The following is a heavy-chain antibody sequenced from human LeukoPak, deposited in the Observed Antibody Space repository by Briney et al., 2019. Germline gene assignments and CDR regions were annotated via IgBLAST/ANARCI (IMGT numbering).Heavy chain of an antibody. J-gene: IGHJ1*01. CDR2: ISVSATNT. Sequence: GGSLRLSCAASGFTFSSFDMTWVRQAPGKGLEWVSTISVSATNTYYADSVKGRFTISRDNSKNTLYLPMNSLRVDDTAVYYCATITSMRVVLISWGQGTLVTVSS. D-gene: IGHD3-22*01. CDR1: GFTFSSFD. CDR3: ATITSMRVVLIS. V-gene: IGHV3-23*01.